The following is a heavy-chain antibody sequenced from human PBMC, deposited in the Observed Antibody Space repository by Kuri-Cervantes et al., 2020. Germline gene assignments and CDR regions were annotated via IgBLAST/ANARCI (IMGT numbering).Heavy chain of an antibody. CDR3: ATHTSLLWFRELLSHVPRLRYYYYGMDV. CDR2: IYHSGST. J-gene: IGHJ6*02. D-gene: IGHD3-10*01. V-gene: IGHV4-4*02. Sequence: SETLSLTCAVSGGSISSSNWWSWVRQPPGKGLEWIGEIYHSGSTNYNPSLKSRVTISVDKSKNQFSLKLSSVTAADTAVYYCATHTSLLWFRELLSHVPRLRYYYYGMDVWGQGTTVTVSS. CDR1: GGSISSSNW.